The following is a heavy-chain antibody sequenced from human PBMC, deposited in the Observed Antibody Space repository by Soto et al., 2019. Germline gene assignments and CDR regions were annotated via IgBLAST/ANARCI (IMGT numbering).Heavy chain of an antibody. J-gene: IGHJ4*02. CDR3: AMTTVTPYYFDY. CDR2: INHSGST. V-gene: IGHV4-34*01. D-gene: IGHD4-17*01. CDR1: GGSFSGYY. Sequence: SETLSLTCAVYGGSFSGYYWTWIRQPPGTGLEWIGEINHSGSTNYNPSLKSRVTISVDTSKNQFSLKLTSVTAADTAVYYCAMTTVTPYYFDYWAQGTPVPVS.